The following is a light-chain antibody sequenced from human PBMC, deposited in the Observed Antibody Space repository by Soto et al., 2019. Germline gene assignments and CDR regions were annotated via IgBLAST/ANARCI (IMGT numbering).Light chain of an antibody. Sequence: QSVVTQPASVSGSPGQSITISCTATSCDVGAYEYVSWYQQYPGKAPKLMIYEVINRPSGVSNRLSGSKSGNTASLIISGLQAEDEADYYCSSYTSSSTLVFGGGTKVTVL. CDR1: SCDVGAYEY. CDR2: EVI. V-gene: IGLV2-14*01. CDR3: SSYTSSSTLV. J-gene: IGLJ2*01.